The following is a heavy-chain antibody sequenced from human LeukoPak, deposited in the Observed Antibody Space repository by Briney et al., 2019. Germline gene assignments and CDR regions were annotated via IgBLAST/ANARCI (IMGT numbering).Heavy chain of an antibody. V-gene: IGHV4-4*07. CDR1: GGSINSYW. J-gene: IGHJ4*02. D-gene: IGHD3-16*02. CDR3: ARAGYTISSYRFDY. CDR2: IYTTGMT. Sequence: SETLSLTCSVSGGSINSYWWSWIRQPAGKGLEFIGRIYTTGMTNYNPSLKSRVSMSVDTSKNKFSLELRSVTAADMAVYFCARAGYTISSYRFDYWGQGALVTVSS.